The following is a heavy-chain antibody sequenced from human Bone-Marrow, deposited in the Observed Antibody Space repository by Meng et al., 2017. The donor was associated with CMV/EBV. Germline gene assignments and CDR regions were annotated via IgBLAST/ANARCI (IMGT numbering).Heavy chain of an antibody. J-gene: IGHJ4*02. V-gene: IGHV3-30-3*01. CDR1: GFTFSSYA. CDR2: ISYDGSNK. CDR3: ARDGTGSYSRFDD. D-gene: IGHD1-26*01. Sequence: GESLKISCAASGFTFSSYAMHWVRQAPGKGLEWVAVISYDGSNKYYADSVKGRFTISRDNSKNTLYLQMNSLRAEDTAVYYCARDGTGSYSRFDDWGQGTLVTVAS.